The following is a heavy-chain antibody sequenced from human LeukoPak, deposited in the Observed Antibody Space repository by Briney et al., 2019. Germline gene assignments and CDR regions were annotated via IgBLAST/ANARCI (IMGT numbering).Heavy chain of an antibody. V-gene: IGHV3-23*01. J-gene: IGHJ4*02. CDR1: GFTFSSYA. CDR3: AKDLRPKGQMWELRAGFDY. Sequence: GGSLRLSCAASGFTFSSYAMSWVRRAPGKGLEWVSAISGSGGSTYYADSVKGRFTISRDNSKNTLYLQMNSLRAEDTAVYYCAKDLRPKGQMWELRAGFDYWGQGTLVTVSS. CDR2: ISGSGGST. D-gene: IGHD1-26*01.